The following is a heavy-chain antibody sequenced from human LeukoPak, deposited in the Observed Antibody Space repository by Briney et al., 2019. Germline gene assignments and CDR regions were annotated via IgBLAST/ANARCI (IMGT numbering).Heavy chain of an antibody. D-gene: IGHD5-18*01. CDR1: GGSISSSSYY. J-gene: IGHJ3*02. V-gene: IGHV4-39*01. CDR3: ARPDQRGYNYDYSAFDI. Sequence: SETLSLTCTVSGGSISSSSYYWGWIRQPPGKELEWSGSIYYSGSTYYNPSLKSRATISVDTSKNQFSLKLSSVTAADTAVYYCARPDQRGYNYDYSAFDIWGQGTMVTVSS. CDR2: IYYSGST.